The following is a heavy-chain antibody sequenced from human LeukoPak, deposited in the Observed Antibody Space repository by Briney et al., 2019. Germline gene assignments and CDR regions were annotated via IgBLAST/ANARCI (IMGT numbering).Heavy chain of an antibody. D-gene: IGHD2-15*01. CDR3: ARSGALDY. J-gene: IGHJ4*02. V-gene: IGHV1-2*02. CDR1: GYTFTGYT. CDR2: INPNSGGT. Sequence: ASVKVSCKSSGYTFTGYTMHWVRQAPGQGLEWMGWINPNSGGTNYAQKFQGRLTMTRDTSISTAYMELSRLTSDDTAVYYCARSGALDYWGQGTLVTVSS.